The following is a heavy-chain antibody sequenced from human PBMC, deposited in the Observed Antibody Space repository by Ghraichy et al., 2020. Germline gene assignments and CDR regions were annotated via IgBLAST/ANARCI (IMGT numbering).Heavy chain of an antibody. CDR2: IRYDGSNK. Sequence: GESLNISCAASGFTFSSYGMHWVRQAPGKGLEWVAFIRYDGSNKYYADSVKGRFTISRDNSKNTLYLQMNSLRAEDTAVYYCAKDGYSSSWSDIWGQGTMVTVSS. J-gene: IGHJ3*02. V-gene: IGHV3-30*02. D-gene: IGHD6-13*01. CDR3: AKDGYSSSWSDI. CDR1: GFTFSSYG.